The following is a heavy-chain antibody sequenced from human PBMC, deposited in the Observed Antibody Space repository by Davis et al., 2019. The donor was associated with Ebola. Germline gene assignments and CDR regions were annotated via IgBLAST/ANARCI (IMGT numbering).Heavy chain of an antibody. V-gene: IGHV4-34*01. D-gene: IGHD6-13*01. CDR2: INHSGST. CDR1: GGSFSGYY. CDR3: ARRWLVVAAAGVDY. J-gene: IGHJ4*02. Sequence: GSLRLSCAVYGGSFSGYYWSWIRQPPGKGLEWIGEINHSGSTNYNPSLKSRVTISVDTSKNQFSLKLSSVTAADTAVYYCARRWLVVAAAGVDYWGQGTLVTVSS.